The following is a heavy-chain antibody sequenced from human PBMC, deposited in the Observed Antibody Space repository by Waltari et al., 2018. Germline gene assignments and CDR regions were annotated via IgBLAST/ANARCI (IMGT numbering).Heavy chain of an antibody. Sequence: EGQLHESGGGLARRGGPWRLPGAARESPSGTSWMHWVRQAPGKGLVWISLIKTDGSSKIYADSVKGRFTISRDNANNTLYLQMNSLREEDTAIYYCASNGSGSYYNLWGQGTLVTVSS. V-gene: IGHV3-74*01. CDR2: IKTDGSSK. J-gene: IGHJ4*02. CDR3: ASNGSGSYYNL. D-gene: IGHD3-10*01. CDR1: ESPSGTSW.